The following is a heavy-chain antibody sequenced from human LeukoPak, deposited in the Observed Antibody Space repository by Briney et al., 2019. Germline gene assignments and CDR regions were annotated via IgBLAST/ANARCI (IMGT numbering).Heavy chain of an antibody. Sequence: SETLPLTCTVSGGSISSYYWSWIRQPPRKGLEWIGYIYYSGSTNYNPSLKSRVTISIDTSKNQFSLKLSSVTAADTAVYYCALRRPFGAFDIWGQGTMVTVSS. J-gene: IGHJ3*02. D-gene: IGHD3-16*01. CDR1: GGSISSYY. CDR3: ALRRPFGAFDI. V-gene: IGHV4-59*08. CDR2: IYYSGST.